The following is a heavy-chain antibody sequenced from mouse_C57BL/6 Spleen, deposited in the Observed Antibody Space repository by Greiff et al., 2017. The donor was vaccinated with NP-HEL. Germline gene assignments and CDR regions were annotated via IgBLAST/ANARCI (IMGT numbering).Heavy chain of an antibody. Sequence: EVKLMESGGDLVKPGGSLKLSCAASGFTFSSYGMSWVRQTPDKRLEWVATISSGGSYTYYPDSVKGRFTISRDNAKNTLYLQMSSLKSEDTAMYYCARYDVGYAMDYWGQGTSVTVSS. CDR1: GFTFSSYG. CDR2: ISSGGSYT. CDR3: ARYDVGYAMDY. V-gene: IGHV5-6*01. D-gene: IGHD2-12*01. J-gene: IGHJ4*01.